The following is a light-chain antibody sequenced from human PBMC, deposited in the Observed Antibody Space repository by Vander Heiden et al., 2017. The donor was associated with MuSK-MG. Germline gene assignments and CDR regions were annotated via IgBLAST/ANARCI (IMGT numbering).Light chain of an antibody. CDR2: DVS. Sequence: DKQMTQSRSSLSASVGERVNITCRASQSIRFLNWYQQKSGQAPNLLIYDVSTLHSGVPSRFSGSGSGTDFTLTISSLQPEDFATYFCQQSHLTPFTFGQGTRLEIK. J-gene: IGKJ2*01. V-gene: IGKV1-39*01. CDR1: QSIRF. CDR3: QQSHLTPFT.